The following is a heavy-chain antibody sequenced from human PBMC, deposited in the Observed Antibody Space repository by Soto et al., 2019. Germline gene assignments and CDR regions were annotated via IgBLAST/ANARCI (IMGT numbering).Heavy chain of an antibody. CDR2: INWNGGST. CDR1: GFTFSDYY. CDR3: ARGLDYYYYGMDV. Sequence: GGSLRLSCAASGFTFSDYYMSWVRQAPGKGLEWVSGINWNGGSTGYADSVKGRFTISRDNAKNSLYLQMNSLRAEDTALYYCARGLDYYYYGMDVWGQGTTVTVSS. J-gene: IGHJ6*02. V-gene: IGHV3-20*04. D-gene: IGHD6-19*01.